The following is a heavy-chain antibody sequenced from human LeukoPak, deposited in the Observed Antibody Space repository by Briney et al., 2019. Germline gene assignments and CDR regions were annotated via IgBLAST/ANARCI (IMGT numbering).Heavy chain of an antibody. V-gene: IGHV1-18*04. CDR2: ISAQNGDT. CDR3: AREVLGQQLDTFDY. J-gene: IGHJ4*02. CDR1: GYAFSTYG. Sequence: LGASVKVSCKASGYAFSTYGITWVRQAPGQGLEWMGWISAQNGDTNYAQKFQGRVTITADESTSTAYMELSSLRSEDTAVYYCAREVLGQQLDTFDYWGQGTLVTVSS. D-gene: IGHD6-13*01.